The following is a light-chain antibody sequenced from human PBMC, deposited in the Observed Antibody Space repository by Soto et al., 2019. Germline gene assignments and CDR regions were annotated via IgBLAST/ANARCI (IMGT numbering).Light chain of an antibody. CDR3: QHYGSSPPVT. V-gene: IGKV3-20*01. CDR1: QSVSSNY. J-gene: IGKJ2*01. Sequence: EIVLTQSPGTLSLSPGERATLSCRASQSVSSNYLAWYQQNPGLAPRLLIYGASSRATGIPDRFSGSGSGTDFPLTISRLEPEDFAVYYCQHYGSSPPVTFGQGTKLEIK. CDR2: GAS.